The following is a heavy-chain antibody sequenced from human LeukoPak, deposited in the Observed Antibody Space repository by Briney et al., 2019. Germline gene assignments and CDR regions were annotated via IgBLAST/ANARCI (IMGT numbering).Heavy chain of an antibody. CDR1: GFTFSSYW. V-gene: IGHV3-7*01. J-gene: IGHJ4*02. CDR2: IKQDGSEK. D-gene: IGHD2-15*01. CDR3: ARDYRGYRAPYYFDY. Sequence: GGSLRLSCAASGFTFSSYWMSWVRQAPGKGLEWVANIKQDGSEKYYVDSVKGRFIISRDNAKNSLSLQMNSLRAEDTAVYYCARDYRGYRAPYYFDYWGQGTLVTVSS.